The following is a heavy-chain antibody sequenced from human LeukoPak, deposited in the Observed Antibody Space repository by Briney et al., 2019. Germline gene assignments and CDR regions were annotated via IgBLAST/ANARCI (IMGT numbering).Heavy chain of an antibody. CDR2: ISYDGSNK. V-gene: IGHV3-30-3*01. J-gene: IGHJ4*02. Sequence: GGSLRLSCAASGFTFSSYAMNWVRQAPGNGLEWVAVISYDGSNKYYADSVKGRFTISRDNAKNSLYLQMNSLRAEDTAVYYCARHPAGTLVPFDYWGQGTMVTVSS. D-gene: IGHD6-13*01. CDR1: GFTFSSYA. CDR3: ARHPAGTLVPFDY.